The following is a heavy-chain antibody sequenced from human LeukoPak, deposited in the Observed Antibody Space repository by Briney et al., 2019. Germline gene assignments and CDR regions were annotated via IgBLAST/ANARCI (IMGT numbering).Heavy chain of an antibody. CDR2: IYYSGST. Sequence: ASETLSLTCTVSGGSVSSGSYYWSWIRQPPGKGLEWIGYIYYSGSTNYNPSLKSRVTISVDTSKNQFSLKLSSVTAADTAVYYCARGGGSSGYWAFDYWGQGTLVTVSS. CDR1: GGSVSSGSYY. J-gene: IGHJ4*02. D-gene: IGHD3-22*01. V-gene: IGHV4-61*01. CDR3: ARGGGSSGYWAFDY.